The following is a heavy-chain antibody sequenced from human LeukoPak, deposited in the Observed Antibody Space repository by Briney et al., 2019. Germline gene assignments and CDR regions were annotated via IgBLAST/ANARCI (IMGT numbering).Heavy chain of an antibody. CDR2: INPNGGGT. J-gene: IGHJ5*02. D-gene: IGHD2-2*01. V-gene: IGHV1-2*02. Sequence: ASVKVSCKASGYTFTDYYIHWVRQAPGQGLEWMGWINPNGGGTNYVQKFQGRVSMTRETSIRTGYMELSRLRSDDTAVYYCARDGSHCSSTSCLSFDPWGQGTLVTVSS. CDR3: ARDGSHCSSTSCLSFDP. CDR1: GYTFTDYY.